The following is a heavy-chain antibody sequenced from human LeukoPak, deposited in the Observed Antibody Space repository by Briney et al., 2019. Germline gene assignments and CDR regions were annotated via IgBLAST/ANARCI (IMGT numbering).Heavy chain of an antibody. CDR2: ISGSGGST. D-gene: IGHD6-13*01. Sequence: GVSAISGSGGSTYYADSVKGRFTISRDNSKNTLYLQMNSLRAEDTAVYYCAKEISSSWTRYFQHWGQGTLVTVSS. V-gene: IGHV3-23*01. J-gene: IGHJ1*01. CDR3: AKEISSSWTRYFQH.